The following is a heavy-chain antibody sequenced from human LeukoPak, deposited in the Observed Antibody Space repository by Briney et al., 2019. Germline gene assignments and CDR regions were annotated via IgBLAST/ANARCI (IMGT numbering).Heavy chain of an antibody. D-gene: IGHD2-2*01. V-gene: IGHV4-31*03. CDR2: IYYSGST. CDR3: ASRPCSSTSCYWSFDY. CDR1: GGSISSGGYY. Sequence: SQTLSLTCTVSGGSISSGGYYWSWIRLHPGKGLEWIGYIYYSGSTYYNPSLKSRVTVSVDTSKNQFSLKLSSVTAADTAVYYCASRPCSSTSCYWSFDYWGQGTLVTVSS. J-gene: IGHJ4*02.